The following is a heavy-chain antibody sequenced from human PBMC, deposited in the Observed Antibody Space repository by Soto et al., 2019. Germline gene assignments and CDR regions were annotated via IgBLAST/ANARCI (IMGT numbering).Heavy chain of an antibody. Sequence: QITLKESGPPLVKPTQTLTLTCTFSGFSLSTSGVGVGWIRQPPGKALEWLALIYWDDDKRYSPSLKSRLTITKDTSKNQVVLTMTNMDPVDTATYYCAHSGRRLTGTTSYHYYYMDVWGKGTTVTVSS. CDR1: GFSLSTSGVG. CDR2: IYWDDDK. CDR3: AHSGRRLTGTTSYHYYYMDV. V-gene: IGHV2-5*02. J-gene: IGHJ6*03. D-gene: IGHD1-7*01.